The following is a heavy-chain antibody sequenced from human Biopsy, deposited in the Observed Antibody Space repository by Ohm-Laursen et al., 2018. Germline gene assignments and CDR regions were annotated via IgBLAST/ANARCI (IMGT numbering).Heavy chain of an antibody. V-gene: IGHV3-21*01. J-gene: IGHJ4*02. D-gene: IGHD2-8*01. CDR1: GFAFSDYS. Sequence: SLRLSCAASGFAFSDYSMSWVRQAPGKGLEWVSSISASGNHIYYTDSVKGRFTVSRDNGKNSMYLQMNSLRVEDTAVYYCARDGEAKYCKHGVCPSDFWGQGTLVTVSS. CDR2: ISASGNHI. CDR3: ARDGEAKYCKHGVCPSDF.